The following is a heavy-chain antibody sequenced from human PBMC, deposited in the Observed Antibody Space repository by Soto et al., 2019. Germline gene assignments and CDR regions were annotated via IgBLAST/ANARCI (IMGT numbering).Heavy chain of an antibody. CDR1: GYSFTSYW. CDR3: ARHSITMVRGVIGLNYGMDV. D-gene: IGHD3-10*01. CDR2: IYPGDSDT. V-gene: IGHV5-51*01. Sequence: GESLKISCKGSGYSFTSYWIGWVRQMPGKGLEWMGIIYPGDSDTRYSPSFQGQVTISADKSISTAYLQWSSLKASDTATYYCARHSITMVRGVIGLNYGMDVWGQGTTVTVSS. J-gene: IGHJ6*02.